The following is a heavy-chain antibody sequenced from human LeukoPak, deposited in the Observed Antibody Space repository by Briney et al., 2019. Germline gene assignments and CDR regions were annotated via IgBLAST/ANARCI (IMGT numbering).Heavy chain of an antibody. CDR2: IYYSGST. Sequence: PSETLSLTCTVSGGSISSYYWSWIRQPPGKGLEWIGYIYYSGSTNYNPSLKSRVTISVDTSKNQFSLKLSSVTAADTAVYYCARGDGYCSGGSCYPWDAFDIWGQGTMVTVSS. CDR1: GGSISSYY. CDR3: ARGDGYCSGGSCYPWDAFDI. J-gene: IGHJ3*02. V-gene: IGHV4-59*08. D-gene: IGHD2-15*01.